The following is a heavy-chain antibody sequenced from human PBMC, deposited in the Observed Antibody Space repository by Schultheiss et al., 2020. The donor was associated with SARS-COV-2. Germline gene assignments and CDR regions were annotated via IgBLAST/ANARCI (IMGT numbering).Heavy chain of an antibody. CDR1: GGSISSSSYY. J-gene: IGHJ4*02. CDR2: IFYTGST. V-gene: IGHV4-39*01. Sequence: SQTLSLTCTVSGGSISSSSYYWGWIRQPPGKGLEWIGSIFYTGSTYYNPSLKSRVTISVDTSKNQFSLNLSSVTAADTAVYYCARRPCSGGSCYHVDYWGQGTLVTVSS. CDR3: ARRPCSGGSCYHVDY. D-gene: IGHD2-15*01.